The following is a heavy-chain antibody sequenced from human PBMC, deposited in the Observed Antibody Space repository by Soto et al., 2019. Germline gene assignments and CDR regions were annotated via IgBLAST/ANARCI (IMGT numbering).Heavy chain of an antibody. V-gene: IGHV1-2*02. D-gene: IGHD3-3*01. Sequence: XSVKVSYKASGYTFTGYYMHWVRQAPGQGLEWMGWIHPNGGDTISAQKFQGRVTLTRDTSINTAYMELTRLTSDDTAVYFCARAILQNLYYYYAMDVWGQGTTVTIS. CDR1: GYTFTGYY. CDR3: ARAILQNLYYYYAMDV. CDR2: IHPNGGDT. J-gene: IGHJ6*02.